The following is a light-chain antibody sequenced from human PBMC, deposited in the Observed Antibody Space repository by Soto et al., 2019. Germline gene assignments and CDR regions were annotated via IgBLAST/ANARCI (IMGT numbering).Light chain of an antibody. CDR3: QQYNNYPT. CDR2: DAS. J-gene: IGKJ1*01. Sequence: DLQMTQSPSTLSASVGDRVIITCRASQSISNWLAWYQQKPGKAPKLMIYDASSLESGVPSRFSGRGSGTEFTLTISSLQPDDFATYYCQQYNNYPTFGQGTKVDI. V-gene: IGKV1-5*01. CDR1: QSISNW.